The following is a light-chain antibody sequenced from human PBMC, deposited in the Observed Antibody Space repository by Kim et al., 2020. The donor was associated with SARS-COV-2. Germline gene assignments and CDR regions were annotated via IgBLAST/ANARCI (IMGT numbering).Light chain of an antibody. CDR2: WAS. Sequence: RATINCQSSQSMFQTSYNENLLAWYQQKPGQPPKLLIYWASTRESGVPDRFSGSGSGTDFTLTISSLQAEDVAIYYCQQYYTSPYTFGQGTKLEIK. CDR3: QQYYTSPYT. CDR1: QSMFQTSYNENL. V-gene: IGKV4-1*01. J-gene: IGKJ2*01.